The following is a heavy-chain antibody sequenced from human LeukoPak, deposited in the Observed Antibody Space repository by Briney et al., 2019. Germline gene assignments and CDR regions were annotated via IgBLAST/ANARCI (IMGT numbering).Heavy chain of an antibody. V-gene: IGHV3-30*04. CDR3: ARGRAVSGSEEGDC. Sequence: GGSLRLSCAASGFTFISHPMHWLRQAPGKGLEWVAVMSYDGGQKYYPDSVKGRFTISRDISKNTLYLQMNSLRPEDTAVYYCARGRAVSGSEEGDCWGQGTLVIVSP. J-gene: IGHJ4*02. CDR2: MSYDGGQK. D-gene: IGHD3-16*01. CDR1: GFTFISHP.